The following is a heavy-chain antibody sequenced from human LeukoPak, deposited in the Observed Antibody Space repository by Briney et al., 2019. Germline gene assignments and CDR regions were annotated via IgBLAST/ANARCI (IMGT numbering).Heavy chain of an antibody. V-gene: IGHV1-24*01. Sequence: ASVKVSCKVSGYTLTELSMHWVRQAPGKGLEWMGGFDPEDGETIYAQKFQGRVTMTRDTSTNIVYMELSSLRSEDTAVYFCARDACSSTICQAGGNWFDPWGQGTLVIVS. CDR3: ARDACSSTICQAGGNWFDP. J-gene: IGHJ5*02. D-gene: IGHD2-2*01. CDR2: FDPEDGET. CDR1: GYTLTELS.